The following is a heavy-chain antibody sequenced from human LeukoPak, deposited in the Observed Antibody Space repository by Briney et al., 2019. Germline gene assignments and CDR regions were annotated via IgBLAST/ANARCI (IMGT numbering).Heavy chain of an antibody. V-gene: IGHV3-7*01. CDR3: ARVRVATTGRYDALNL. CDR2: IKEDGSEK. Sequence: GGSLRLSCAASGFAFSSYWMSRVRQAPGKGLEWVANIKEDGSEKYYVDSVKGRFIISRDNAKNSLYLQMNSLRADDTAVYYCARVRVATTGRYDALNLWGQGTMVTVSS. D-gene: IGHD5-12*01. J-gene: IGHJ3*01. CDR1: GFAFSSYW.